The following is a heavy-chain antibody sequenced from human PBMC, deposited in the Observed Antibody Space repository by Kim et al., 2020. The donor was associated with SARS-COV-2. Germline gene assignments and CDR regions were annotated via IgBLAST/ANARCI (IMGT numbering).Heavy chain of an antibody. D-gene: IGHD5-12*01. Sequence: GGSLRLSCAASGFTFSNAWMSWVRQAPGKGLEWVGRIKSKTDGGTTDYAAPVKGRFTISRDDSKNTLYLQMNSLKTEDTAVYYCTSTGAVWYSGYDWGQGTLVTVSS. J-gene: IGHJ4*02. CDR2: IKSKTDGGTT. CDR3: TSTGAVWYSGYD. CDR1: GFTFSNAW. V-gene: IGHV3-15*01.